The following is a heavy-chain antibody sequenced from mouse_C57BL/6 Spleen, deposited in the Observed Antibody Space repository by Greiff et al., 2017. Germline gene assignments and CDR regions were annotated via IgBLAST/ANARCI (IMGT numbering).Heavy chain of an antibody. CDR2: ISYDGSN. J-gene: IGHJ4*01. V-gene: IGHV3-6*01. CDR3: ARRVYYDYDGSAMDY. Sequence: VQLQQSGPGLVKPSQSLSLTCSVTGYSITSGYYWNWIRQFPGNKLEWMGYISYDGSNNYNPSLKNRISITRDTSKNQFFLKLNSVTTEDTATYYCARRVYYDYDGSAMDYWGQGTSVTVSS. D-gene: IGHD2-4*01. CDR1: GYSITSGYY.